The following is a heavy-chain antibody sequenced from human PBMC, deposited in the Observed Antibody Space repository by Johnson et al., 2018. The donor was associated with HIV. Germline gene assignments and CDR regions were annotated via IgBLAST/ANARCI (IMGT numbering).Heavy chain of an antibody. CDR3: ARERGGSSGWSYALDV. V-gene: IGHV3-66*01. CDR1: GFDVTSHY. D-gene: IGHD6-19*01. Sequence: VQLVESGGGLVQPGGSLRLSCEASGFDVTSHYMTWVRQAPGKGLEWISLIYGGATYYADSVKGRCTIARDNSKNSLILQMNSLRAEDTAVCYCARERGGSSGWSYALDVWGQGTMVTVSS. J-gene: IGHJ3*01. CDR2: IYGGAT.